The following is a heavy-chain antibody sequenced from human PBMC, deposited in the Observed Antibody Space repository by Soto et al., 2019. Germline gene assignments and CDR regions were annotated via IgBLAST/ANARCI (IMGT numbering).Heavy chain of an antibody. CDR1: GFTFSTYA. J-gene: IGHJ3*02. V-gene: IGHV3-23*01. Sequence: LRLSCAAAGFTFSTYAMSWVRQAPGKGLEWVSAISGSGGSTYYADSVKGRFTISRDNSKNTLYLQMNSLRAEDTAVYYCAKVESGSYFDAFDIWGQGTMVTVSS. CDR2: ISGSGGST. CDR3: AKVESGSYFDAFDI. D-gene: IGHD3-10*01.